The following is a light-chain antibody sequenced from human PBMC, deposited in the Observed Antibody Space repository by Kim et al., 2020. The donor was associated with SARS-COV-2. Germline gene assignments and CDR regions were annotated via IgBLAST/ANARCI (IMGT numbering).Light chain of an antibody. V-gene: IGLV6-57*02. CDR1: MGNIARDC. CDR3: QSFDGTNWV. J-gene: IGLJ3*02. CDR2: DDN. Sequence: AVTSPCTGSMGNIARDCVQCYQQRPGSAPITVVYDDNQPPSGVPVRFAGSVDSSSNSATLTISGLRTEDEADYYCQSFDGTNWVFGGGTQLTVL.